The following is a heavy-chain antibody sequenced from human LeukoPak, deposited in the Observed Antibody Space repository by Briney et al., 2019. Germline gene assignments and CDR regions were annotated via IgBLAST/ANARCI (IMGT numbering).Heavy chain of an antibody. V-gene: IGHV4-4*07. CDR3: ARDSVEGY. Sequence: SETQSLTCTVSGGSMGGYSWSWLRQPAGKGLEWIGRIYTSGSTNYNPSLKSRVTMSVDTSKNQFSLKLSSVTAADTGVYYCARDSVEGYWGQGTLVTVSS. D-gene: IGHD1-1*01. J-gene: IGHJ4*02. CDR2: IYTSGST. CDR1: GGSMGGYS.